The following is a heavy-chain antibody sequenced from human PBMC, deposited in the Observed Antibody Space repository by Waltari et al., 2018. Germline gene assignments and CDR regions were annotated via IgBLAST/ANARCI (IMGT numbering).Heavy chain of an antibody. D-gene: IGHD2-2*01. CDR3: ARVYCSSTSCYPGPFDY. CDR1: GGSISSYY. V-gene: IGHV4-59*01. CDR2: INYRGST. J-gene: IGHJ4*02. Sequence: QVQLQESGPGLVKPSETLSLTCTVSGGSISSYYWSWIRQPPGKGLEWIGYINYRGSTHYNPARRSRVTIHVDTSKNQFSLKLSSVTAADTAVYYCARVYCSSTSCYPGPFDYWGQGTLVTVSS.